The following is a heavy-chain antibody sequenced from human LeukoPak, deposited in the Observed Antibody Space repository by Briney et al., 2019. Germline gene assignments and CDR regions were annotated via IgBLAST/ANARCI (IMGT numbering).Heavy chain of an antibody. V-gene: IGHV3-7*01. CDR3: ARDRAYNTFDY. D-gene: IGHD1-1*01. CDR2: IKEDGSEK. CDR1: GFTFSRSW. Sequence: PGGSLRLSCAASGFTFSRSWMTWVRQAPGKGLEWVANIKEDGSEKNYVDSVKGRFTISRDNAKNSLYLQMNSLRVEDTAVCYCARDRAYNTFDYWGQGTLVSVSS. J-gene: IGHJ4*02.